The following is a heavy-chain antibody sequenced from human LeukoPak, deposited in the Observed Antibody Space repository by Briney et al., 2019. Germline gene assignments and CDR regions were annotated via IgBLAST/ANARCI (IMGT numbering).Heavy chain of an antibody. CDR1: GGSFSGYY. CDR2: INHSGST. J-gene: IGHJ5*02. V-gene: IGHV4-34*01. Sequence: PSETLSLTCAVYGGSFSGYYWGWIRQPPGKGLEWIGEINHSGSTNYNPSLKSRVTISVDTSKNQFSLKLSSVTAADTAVYYCARSDVVVPAANWFDPWGQGTLVTVSS. CDR3: ARSDVVVPAANWFDP. D-gene: IGHD2-2*01.